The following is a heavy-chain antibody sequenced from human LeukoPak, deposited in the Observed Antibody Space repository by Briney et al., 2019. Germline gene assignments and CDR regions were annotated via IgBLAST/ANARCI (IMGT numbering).Heavy chain of an antibody. Sequence: SETLSLTCTVSGGSINTGGYYWSWIRQHPGKGLEWIGYIDYSGSTYYNPSLKSRVTISVDRSKNQFSLKLSSVTAADTAVYYCARARVVGPSFDPWGQGTLVTVSS. CDR2: IDYSGST. D-gene: IGHD3-3*01. CDR3: ARARVVGPSFDP. J-gene: IGHJ5*02. CDR1: GGSINTGGYY. V-gene: IGHV4-31*03.